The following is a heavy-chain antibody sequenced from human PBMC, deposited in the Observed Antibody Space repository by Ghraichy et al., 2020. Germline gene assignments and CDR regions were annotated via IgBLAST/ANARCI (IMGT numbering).Heavy chain of an antibody. CDR1: GFTVSSNY. CDR2: IYSGGST. J-gene: IGHJ5*02. CDR3: AKYCSGGSCYLGSGWFDP. Sequence: GGSLRLSCAASGFTVSSNYMSWVRQAPGKGLEWVSVIYSGGSTYYADSVKGRFTISRDNSKNTLYLQMNSLRAEDTAVYYCAKYCSGGSCYLGSGWFDPWGQGTLVTVSS. V-gene: IGHV3-66*01. D-gene: IGHD2-15*01.